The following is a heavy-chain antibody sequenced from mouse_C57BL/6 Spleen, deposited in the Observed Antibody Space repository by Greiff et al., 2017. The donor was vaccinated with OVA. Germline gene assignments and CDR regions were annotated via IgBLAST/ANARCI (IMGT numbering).Heavy chain of an antibody. CDR2: IRNKANGYTT. Sequence: EVKLMESGGGLVQPGGSLSLSCAASGFTFTDYYMSWVRQPPGKALEWLGFIRNKANGYTTEYSASVKGRFTISRDNSQSILYLQMNALRAEDSATYYCARKLTGTFDYWGQGTTLTVSS. D-gene: IGHD4-1*01. CDR1: GFTFTDYY. J-gene: IGHJ2*01. V-gene: IGHV7-3*01. CDR3: ARKLTGTFDY.